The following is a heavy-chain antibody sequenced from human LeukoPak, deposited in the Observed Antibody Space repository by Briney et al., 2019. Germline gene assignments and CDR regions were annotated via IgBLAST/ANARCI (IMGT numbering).Heavy chain of an antibody. CDR3: AKDFRMQLWLSIVSGFDY. Sequence: PGGSLRLSCAASGFTFSSYGMSWVRQAPGKGLEWVSAISGSGGSTYYADSVKGRFTISRDNSKNTLYLQMNSLRAEDTAVYYCAKDFRMQLWLSIVSGFDYWGQGTLVTVSS. CDR2: ISGSGGST. J-gene: IGHJ4*02. V-gene: IGHV3-23*01. D-gene: IGHD5-18*01. CDR1: GFTFSSYG.